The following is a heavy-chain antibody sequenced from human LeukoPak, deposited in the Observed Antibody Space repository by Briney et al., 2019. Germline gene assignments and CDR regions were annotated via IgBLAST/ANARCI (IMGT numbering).Heavy chain of an antibody. CDR3: ARDRTWYSN. D-gene: IGHD2-15*01. Sequence: GGSLRLSCAASGFTFSSNWMSWVRQAPGKGLEWVANIKQDGSEKYHVDSVKGRFTISRDNAKNTLYLQMNSLRAEDTAVYYCARDRTWYSNWGQGTLVTVSS. CDR2: IKQDGSEK. V-gene: IGHV3-7*01. J-gene: IGHJ4*02. CDR1: GFTFSSNW.